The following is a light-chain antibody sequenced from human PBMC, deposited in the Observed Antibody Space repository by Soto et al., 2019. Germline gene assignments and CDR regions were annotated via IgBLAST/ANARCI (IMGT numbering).Light chain of an antibody. CDR3: QEYINWPSLT. J-gene: IGKJ4*01. CDR2: GVF. CDR1: QSVRTQ. V-gene: IGKV3-15*01. Sequence: ERVLPPTLTTRTASTEYRATITCRLGQSVRTQLAWYQEKPVQGPRLLIFGVFARASNIPARFSGSGSGTEFTLTISGLQSEDFAVYYCQEYINWPSLTFGGGTKVDIK.